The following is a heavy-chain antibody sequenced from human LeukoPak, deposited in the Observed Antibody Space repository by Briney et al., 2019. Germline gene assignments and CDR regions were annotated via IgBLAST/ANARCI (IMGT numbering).Heavy chain of an antibody. J-gene: IGHJ4*02. Sequence: ASVKVSCKASGYTFITYYMHWMRQAPGQGLEWMGVINPSSGSTSYTQKFQGRVSMTRDTSTSTVDMELYSLRFDDTAVYYCARGGMETTAPIDYWGQGTLVTVSS. CDR1: GYTFITYY. V-gene: IGHV1-46*01. CDR3: ARGGMETTAPIDY. D-gene: IGHD4-17*01. CDR2: INPSSGST.